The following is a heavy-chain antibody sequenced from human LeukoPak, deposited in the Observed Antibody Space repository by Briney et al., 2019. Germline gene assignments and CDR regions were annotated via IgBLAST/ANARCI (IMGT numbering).Heavy chain of an antibody. J-gene: IGHJ6*02. Sequence: ASVKVSCKASGYTFTSYDFNWGRLATGQGLERVGWMNPNSGNAGYAQKFQGKVTMTRNNSISTAYMELNRLRAEDAAVYYCSREEGSSTIFGVVKGMDVWGQGTTVTVSS. D-gene: IGHD3-3*01. CDR2: MNPNSGNA. V-gene: IGHV1-8*01. CDR1: GYTFTSYD. CDR3: SREEGSSTIFGVVKGMDV.